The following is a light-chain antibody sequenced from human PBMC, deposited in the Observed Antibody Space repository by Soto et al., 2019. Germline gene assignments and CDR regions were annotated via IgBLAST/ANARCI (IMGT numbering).Light chain of an antibody. V-gene: IGLV2-8*01. CDR2: EVS. CDR3: TSYAGSNNFRV. CDR1: SSDVGYYNS. Sequence: QSALTQPPSASGSPGQSVTISCTGTSSDVGYYNSVSWYQQHPGKAPKLMIYEVSKRPSGVPERFSGSKSGNTASLTVSGLQAEDEADYYCTSYAGSNNFRVFGGGTKLNVL. J-gene: IGLJ3*02.